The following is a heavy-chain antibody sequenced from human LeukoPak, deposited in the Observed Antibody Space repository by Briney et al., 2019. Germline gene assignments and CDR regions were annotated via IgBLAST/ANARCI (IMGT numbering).Heavy chain of an antibody. V-gene: IGHV3-23*01. CDR2: ISGSGGST. Sequence: GGSLGLSCAASGFTLSSYAMSGVLQAPGKGLEWVSAISGSGGSTYYADSVKGRFTISRDNSKNTLYLQMNSLRAEDTAVYYCAKVTIYGDFDYWGQGTLVTVSS. D-gene: IGHD4-17*01. J-gene: IGHJ4*02. CDR1: GFTLSSYA. CDR3: AKVTIYGDFDY.